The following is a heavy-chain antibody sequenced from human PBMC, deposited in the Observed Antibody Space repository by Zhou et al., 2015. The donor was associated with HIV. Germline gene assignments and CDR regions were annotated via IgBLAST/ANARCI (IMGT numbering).Heavy chain of an antibody. Sequence: QVQLVQSGAEVKKPGASVKVSCKASGYTFTSYGISWVRQAPGQGLEWMGWISAYNGNTNYAQKLQGRVTMTTDTSTSTAYMELRSLRSDDTAVYYCARGELWMVVAAMTVPDDAFDIWGQGTMVTVSS. J-gene: IGHJ3*02. D-gene: IGHD2-15*01. CDR3: ARGELWMVVAAMTVPDDAFDI. V-gene: IGHV1-18*01. CDR2: ISAYNGNT. CDR1: GYTFTSYG.